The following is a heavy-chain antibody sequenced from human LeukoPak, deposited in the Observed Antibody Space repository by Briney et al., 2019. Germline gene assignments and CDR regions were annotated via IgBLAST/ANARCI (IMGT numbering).Heavy chain of an antibody. CDR2: IIPIFGTA. CDR1: GGTFSSYA. J-gene: IGHJ6*03. Sequence: SVKVSCKASGGTFSSYAISWVRQAPGQGLEWMGGIIPIFGTANYAQKFQGRVTITADKSTSTAYMELSSLRSEDTAVYYCARDSHSSGYYYYYMDVWGKGTTVTVSS. CDR3: ARDSHSSGYYYYYMDV. V-gene: IGHV1-69*06. D-gene: IGHD6-25*01.